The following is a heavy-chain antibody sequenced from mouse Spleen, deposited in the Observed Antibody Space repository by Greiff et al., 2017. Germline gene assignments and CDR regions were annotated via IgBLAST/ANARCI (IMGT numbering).Heavy chain of an antibody. CDR3: ARGGLGAMDY. D-gene: IGHD2-10*02. V-gene: IGHV5-17*01. CDR1: GFTFSDYG. CDR2: ISSGSSTI. Sequence: DVKLVESGGGLVKPGGSLKLSCAASGFTFSDYGMHWVRQAPEKGLEWVAYISSGSSTIYYADTVKGRFTISRDNAKNTLFLQMTSLRSEDTAMYYCARGGLGAMDYWGQGTSVTVSS. J-gene: IGHJ4*01.